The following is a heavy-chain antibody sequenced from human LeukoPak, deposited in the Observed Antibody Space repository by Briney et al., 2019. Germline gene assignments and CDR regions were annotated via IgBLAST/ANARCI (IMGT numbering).Heavy chain of an antibody. D-gene: IGHD6-19*01. CDR1: GGSISSYY. J-gene: IGHJ5*02. CDR3: ARPTVAGTSGFDP. V-gene: IGHV4-59*01. Sequence: SETLSLTCTVSGGSISSYYWSWIRQPPGKGLEWIGYTYYSGSTNYNPSLKSRVTISVDTSKNQFSLKLSSVTAADTAVYYCARPTVAGTSGFDPWGQGTLVTVSS. CDR2: TYYSGST.